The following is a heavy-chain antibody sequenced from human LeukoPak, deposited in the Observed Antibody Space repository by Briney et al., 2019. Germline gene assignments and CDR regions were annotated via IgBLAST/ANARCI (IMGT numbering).Heavy chain of an antibody. V-gene: IGHV3-53*01. CDR1: GFTVSGHY. CDR2: IYNGGTT. D-gene: IGHD3-10*02. J-gene: IGHJ6*04. Sequence: GGSLRLSCAASGFTVSGHYMAWVRQAPGKGPEWVSIIYNGGTTDYADSVKGRFTISRDNAKNSLYLQMNSLRAEDTAVYYCAELGITMIGGVWGKGITVTISS. CDR3: AELGITMIGGV.